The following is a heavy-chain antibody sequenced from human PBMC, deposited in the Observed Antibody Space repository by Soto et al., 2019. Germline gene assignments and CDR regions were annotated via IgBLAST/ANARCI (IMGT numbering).Heavy chain of an antibody. CDR2: IKSKTDGGTA. CDR1: GLSFTNAW. CDR3: GTDIGIYGLAV. D-gene: IGHD1-26*01. J-gene: IGHJ6*02. V-gene: IGHV3-15*01. Sequence: EVQLVESGGGFVKPGGSLRLSCVASGLSFTNAWMSWVRQAPEKGPEWVGRIKSKTDGGTADYAAPVKGRCTLSRDDSKNTINQHMDSLRTVDTARYHGGTDIGIYGLAVWGQGTTVTVS.